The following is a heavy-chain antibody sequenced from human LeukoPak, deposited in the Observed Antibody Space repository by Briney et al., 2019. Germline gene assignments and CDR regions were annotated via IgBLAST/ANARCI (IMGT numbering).Heavy chain of an antibody. CDR3: ARVGGDYFDY. CDR1: GFTLSRYS. Sequence: GGSLRLSCVASGFTLSRYSMHWIRQAPGKGLEYVSAISSDGGRTYYANSVKGRFTISRDNSKNTLYLQMGSLRGEDMAVYYCARVGGDYFDYWGQGTLVTVSS. D-gene: IGHD3-10*01. J-gene: IGHJ4*02. CDR2: ISSDGGRT. V-gene: IGHV3-64*01.